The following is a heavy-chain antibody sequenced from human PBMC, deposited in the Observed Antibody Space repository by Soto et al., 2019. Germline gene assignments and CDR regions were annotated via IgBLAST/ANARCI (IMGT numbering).Heavy chain of an antibody. Sequence: QVQLVESGGGVVQPGRSLRLSCAASGFTFSSYGMHWVRQAPGKGLEWVAVIWYDGSNKYYADSVKGRFTISRDNSKNTLYLQMNSLSAEDTAVYYCAIGFCSSTSCYGRGVDYWGQGTLVTVSS. D-gene: IGHD2-2*01. CDR2: IWYDGSNK. CDR1: GFTFSSYG. J-gene: IGHJ4*02. V-gene: IGHV3-33*01. CDR3: AIGFCSSTSCYGRGVDY.